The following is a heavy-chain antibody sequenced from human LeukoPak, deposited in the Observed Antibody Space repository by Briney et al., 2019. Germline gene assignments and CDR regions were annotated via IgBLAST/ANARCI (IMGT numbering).Heavy chain of an antibody. J-gene: IGHJ5*02. Sequence: GASVKVSCKASGYTFTSYGISWVRQAPGQGLEWMGWISAYNGNTNYAQKLQGRVTMTTDTSTSTAYMELRSLRSDDTAVYYCARDRRVPAAKWFDPWGQGTLVTVSS. CDR3: ARDRRVPAAKWFDP. CDR1: GYTFTSYG. D-gene: IGHD2-2*01. CDR2: ISAYNGNT. V-gene: IGHV1-18*01.